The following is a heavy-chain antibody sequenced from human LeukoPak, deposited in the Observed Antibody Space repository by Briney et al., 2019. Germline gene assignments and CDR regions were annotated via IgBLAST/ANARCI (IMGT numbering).Heavy chain of an antibody. Sequence: ASVKVSCKTSGYTFTDYYIHWVRQAPGQGLEWMGWINPNSGGTYYAQKFQGRVTVTRDTSISTAYMELSRLRSDDTAVYYCARDQALNIIVGVIVGAFDTWGQGTVDTVSS. CDR3: ARDQALNIIVGVIVGAFDT. J-gene: IGHJ3*02. CDR1: GYTFTDYY. V-gene: IGHV1-2*02. CDR2: INPNSGGT. D-gene: IGHD3-16*02.